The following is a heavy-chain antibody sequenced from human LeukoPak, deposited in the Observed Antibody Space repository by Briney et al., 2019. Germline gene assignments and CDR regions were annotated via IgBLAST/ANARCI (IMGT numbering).Heavy chain of an antibody. Sequence: GGSLRLSCAASGFTFSGYAMSWVRQAPGKGLEWVSAISGSGGSTYYADSVKGRFTISRDNSKNTLYLQMNSLRAEDTAVYYCAKDQWQLGDYFDYWGQGTLVTVSS. CDR1: GFTFSGYA. D-gene: IGHD6-6*01. J-gene: IGHJ4*02. V-gene: IGHV3-23*01. CDR3: AKDQWQLGDYFDY. CDR2: ISGSGGST.